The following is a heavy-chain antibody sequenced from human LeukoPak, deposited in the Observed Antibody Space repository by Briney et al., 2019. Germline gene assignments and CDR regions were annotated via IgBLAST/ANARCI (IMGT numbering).Heavy chain of an antibody. CDR2: INPNSGDT. V-gene: IGHV1-2*02. CDR3: AGALQRTFDY. CDR1: GYTFTGYY. Sequence: ASVKVSCKASGYTFTGYYMHWVRQAPGQGLEWMGWINPNSGDTNYAQKFQGRVTMTRDTSISTAYMDLSRLRFDDTAVYYCAGALQRTFDYWGQGTLVTVSS. J-gene: IGHJ4*02.